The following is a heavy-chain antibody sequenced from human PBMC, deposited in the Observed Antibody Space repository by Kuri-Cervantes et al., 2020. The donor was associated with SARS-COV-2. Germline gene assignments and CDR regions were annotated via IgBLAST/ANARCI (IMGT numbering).Heavy chain of an antibody. J-gene: IGHJ3*02. CDR2: IYPGDSDT. V-gene: IGHV5-51*01. Sequence: KVSCKGSGYSFTSYWIGWVRQMPGKGLEWMGIIYPGDSDTRYSPSFQGQVTISADKSISTAYLQWSSLKASDTAMYYCARMSLLQNDAFDIWGQGTMVTVSS. CDR3: ARMSLLQNDAFDI. D-gene: IGHD1-26*01. CDR1: GYSFTSYW.